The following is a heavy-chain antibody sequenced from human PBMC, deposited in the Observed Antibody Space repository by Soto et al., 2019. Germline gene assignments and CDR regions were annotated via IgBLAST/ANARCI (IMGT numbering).Heavy chain of an antibody. Sequence: QDQLVQSGAEVKKPGASVTVSCKASGYSFTNYGITWVRQAPGQGLEWMGWISGFNGNTHYAQKVHGRVTMTTDAPTSTAYMELRSLRSDDTAVYYCARDRGVAPPVAGNTHYYYYMDVWGKGTTVTVSS. J-gene: IGHJ6*03. CDR1: GYSFTNYG. D-gene: IGHD6-19*01. CDR3: ARDRGVAPPVAGNTHYYYYMDV. V-gene: IGHV1-18*01. CDR2: ISGFNGNT.